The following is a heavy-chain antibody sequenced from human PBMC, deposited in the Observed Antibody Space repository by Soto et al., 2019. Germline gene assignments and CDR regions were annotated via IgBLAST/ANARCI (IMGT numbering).Heavy chain of an antibody. CDR2: ISYDGSNK. CDR3: ARVIAKYSNYRANYFDY. J-gene: IGHJ4*02. CDR1: GFTFSSYA. V-gene: IGHV3-30-3*01. Sequence: TGGSLRLSCAASGFTFSSYAMHWVRQAPGKGLEWVAVISYDGSNKYYADSVKGRFTISRDNSKNTLYLQMNSLRAEDTAVYYCARVIAKYSNYRANYFDYWGQGTLVTVSS. D-gene: IGHD4-4*01.